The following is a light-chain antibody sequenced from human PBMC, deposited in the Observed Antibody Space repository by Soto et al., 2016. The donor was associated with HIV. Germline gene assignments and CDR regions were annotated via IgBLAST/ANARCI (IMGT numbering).Light chain of an antibody. V-gene: IGKV1-5*01. Sequence: DIQMTQSPSTLSASVGDRVTITCRASQSISSWLAWYQQKPGKAPKLLIYAASTLQSGVPSRFSGSGSGTEFTLTISSLQPEDFATYYCQQLDSYLPFTFGPGTKLDI. J-gene: IGKJ3*01. CDR2: AAS. CDR3: QQLDSYLPFT. CDR1: QSISSW.